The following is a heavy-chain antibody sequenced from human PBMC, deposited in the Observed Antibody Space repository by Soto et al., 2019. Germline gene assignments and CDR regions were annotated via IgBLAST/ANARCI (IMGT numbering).Heavy chain of an antibody. CDR2: IWYDGSNK. D-gene: IGHD6-19*01. V-gene: IGHV3-33*01. CDR3: ARDFTGVAGLDY. CDR1: GFTFSSYG. J-gene: IGHJ4*02. Sequence: HPGGSLRLSCAASGFTFSSYGMHWVRQAPGKGLEWVAVIWYDGSNKYYADSVKGRFTISRDNSKNTLYLQMNSLRAEDTAVYYCARDFTGVAGLDYWGQGTLVTVSS.